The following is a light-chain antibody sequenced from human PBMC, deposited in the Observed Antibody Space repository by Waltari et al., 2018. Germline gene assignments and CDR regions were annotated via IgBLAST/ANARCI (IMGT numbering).Light chain of an antibody. Sequence: EIVSTQTPGTLSLSPGERATLSCRTSQSLSRPLAWYKQKHGQAPRLLIYDASRRATGIPDRFIGSGSGTDFSLTISRLEPEDFAVYYCQHYVTLPATFGQGTRVELK. CDR1: QSLSRP. CDR2: DAS. V-gene: IGKV3-20*01. J-gene: IGKJ1*01. CDR3: QHYVTLPAT.